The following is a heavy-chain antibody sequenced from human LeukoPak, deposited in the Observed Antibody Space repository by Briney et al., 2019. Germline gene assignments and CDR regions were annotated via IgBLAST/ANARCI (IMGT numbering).Heavy chain of an antibody. V-gene: IGHV3-30*02. CDR3: ARGGRGYFQH. CDR1: GFTISSYG. Sequence: GGSLRLSCAASGFTISSYGMHWVRQAPGKGLEWVAFIRYDGSNKYYADSVKGRFTISRDNSKNTLYLQMNSLRAEDTAVYYCARGGRGYFQHWGQGTLVTVSS. CDR2: IRYDGSNK. D-gene: IGHD2-15*01. J-gene: IGHJ1*01.